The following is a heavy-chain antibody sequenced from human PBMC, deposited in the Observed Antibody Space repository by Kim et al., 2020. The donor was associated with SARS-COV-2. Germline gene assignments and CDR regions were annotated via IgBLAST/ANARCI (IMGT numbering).Heavy chain of an antibody. Sequence: ASVKVSCKAFGYTFTSYGITWVRQAPGQGLEWMGWINSKNGDTKYAENLQGRVIMTTDISTNTVDLDLGSLTSDDTAVYYCARADDTLTGYVDYWGQGTLVTVSS. J-gene: IGHJ4*02. D-gene: IGHD3-9*01. CDR2: INSKNGDT. V-gene: IGHV1-18*01. CDR1: GYTFTSYG. CDR3: ARADDTLTGYVDY.